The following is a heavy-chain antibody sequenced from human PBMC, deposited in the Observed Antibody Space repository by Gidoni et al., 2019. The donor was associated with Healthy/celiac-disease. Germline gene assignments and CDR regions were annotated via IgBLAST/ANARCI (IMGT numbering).Heavy chain of an antibody. D-gene: IGHD2-15*01. CDR2: IIPIFGTA. CDR1: GGTFSSYA. V-gene: IGHV1-69*06. J-gene: IGHJ3*02. Sequence: QVQLVQSGAEVKKPGSSVKVSCKASGGTFSSYAISWVRQATGQGLEWMGGIIPIFGTANYAQKFQGRVTITADKSTSTAYMELSSLRSEDTAVYYCARVRGPYCSGGSCYSDAFDIWGQGTMVTVSS. CDR3: ARVRGPYCSGGSCYSDAFDI.